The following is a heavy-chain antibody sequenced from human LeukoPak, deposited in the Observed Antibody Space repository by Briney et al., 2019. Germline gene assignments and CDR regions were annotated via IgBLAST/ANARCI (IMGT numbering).Heavy chain of an antibody. V-gene: IGHV1-8*01. J-gene: IGHJ6*02. Sequence: GASVKVSCKASGYTFTSYDINWVRQATGQGLVWMGWMNPNSGDTGYAQKFQGRVTMTRNTSISTAYMELSSLRSEDTAVYYCARVRRFLEWLFPGGYYYYGMDVWGQGTTVTVSS. CDR1: GYTFTSYD. CDR2: MNPNSGDT. CDR3: ARVRRFLEWLFPGGYYYYGMDV. D-gene: IGHD3-3*01.